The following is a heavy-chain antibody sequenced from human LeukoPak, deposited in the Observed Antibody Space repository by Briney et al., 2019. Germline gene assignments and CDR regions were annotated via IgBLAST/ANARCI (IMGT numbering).Heavy chain of an antibody. Sequence: SVKVSCKASGGTFSSYAISWVRQAPGQGLEWVGGIIPIFGTANYAQKFQGRVTITTDESTSTAYMELSSLRSEDTAVYYCAREKSGLRLGELSPYYYYYMDVWGKGTTVTVSS. D-gene: IGHD3-16*02. CDR2: IIPIFGTA. CDR1: GGTFSSYA. J-gene: IGHJ6*03. V-gene: IGHV1-69*05. CDR3: AREKSGLRLGELSPYYYYYMDV.